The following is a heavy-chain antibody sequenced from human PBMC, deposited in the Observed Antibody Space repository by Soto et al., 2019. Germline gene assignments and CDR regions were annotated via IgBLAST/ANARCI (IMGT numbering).Heavy chain of an antibody. J-gene: IGHJ6*02. Sequence: QVQLVQSGAEVKKPGASVKVSCKASGYTFTSYGISWVRQAPGQGLEWMGWISAYNGNTNCAQKLQGRVTMTTDTSTSPAYKELRSLRSADTGVYNFVRVVVGIATGCYYGIVVWGQRTTVTVSS. V-gene: IGHV1-18*01. D-gene: IGHD2-21*01. CDR1: GYTFTSYG. CDR3: VRVVVGIATGCYYGIVV. CDR2: ISAYNGNT.